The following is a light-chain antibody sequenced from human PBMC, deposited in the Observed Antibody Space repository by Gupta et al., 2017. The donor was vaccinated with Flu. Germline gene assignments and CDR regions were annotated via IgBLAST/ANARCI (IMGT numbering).Light chain of an antibody. Sequence: EILMTQSPATLSVSPGESATLSRRTTQGVSVNLAWYQQKLGQAPRLLIYAASTRATGVPARFSGSGSGTQFTLTITSLQSEDAAVYYCQQHNHWPPAFGGGTKVEIK. J-gene: IGKJ4*01. CDR2: AAS. CDR1: QGVSVN. CDR3: QQHNHWPPA. V-gene: IGKV3-15*01.